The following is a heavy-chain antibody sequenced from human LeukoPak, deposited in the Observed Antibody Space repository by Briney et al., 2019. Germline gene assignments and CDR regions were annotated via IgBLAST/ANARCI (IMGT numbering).Heavy chain of an antibody. Sequence: SETLSLTCAVSGYSIRSGDYWGWIRQSTGKGLEWIGSIYHSGSTHYNPSLKSRVTISADTSKNQFSLMLSSVTAADTAVYYCARNRSLTTTPGFDHWGQGTLVTVSS. CDR1: GYSIRSGDY. CDR2: IYHSGST. J-gene: IGHJ4*02. CDR3: ARNRSLTTTPGFDH. V-gene: IGHV4-38-2*01. D-gene: IGHD4-11*01.